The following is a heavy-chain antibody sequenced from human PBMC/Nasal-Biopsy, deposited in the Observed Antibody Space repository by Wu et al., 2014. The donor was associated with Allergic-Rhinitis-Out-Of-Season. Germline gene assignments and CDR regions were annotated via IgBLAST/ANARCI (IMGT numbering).Heavy chain of an antibody. J-gene: IGHJ4*02. Sequence: LRLSCAASGFPFSLYGMLWVRQAPGKGLEWVAVISYDGSIKYYADSVKGRFTISRDNSKNTLYLQMDSLRAEDTAVYYCVKKIDDSSGYYSIDYWGQGTLVTVSS. CDR3: VKKIDDSSGYYSIDY. D-gene: IGHD3-22*01. CDR2: ISYDGSIK. V-gene: IGHV3-30*18. CDR1: GFPFSLYG.